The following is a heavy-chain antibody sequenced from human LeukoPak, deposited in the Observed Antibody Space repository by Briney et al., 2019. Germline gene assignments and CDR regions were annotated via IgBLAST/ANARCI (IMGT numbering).Heavy chain of an antibody. V-gene: IGHV1-69*01. J-gene: IGHJ4*02. CDR3: ARAGTAMSTLDY. CDR2: IIPIFGTA. D-gene: IGHD5-18*01. Sequence: VWIIPIFGTANYAQKFQGRVKITGDEATSTAYMELSSLRSEDTAVYYCARAGTAMSTLDYWGQGTLVTVSS.